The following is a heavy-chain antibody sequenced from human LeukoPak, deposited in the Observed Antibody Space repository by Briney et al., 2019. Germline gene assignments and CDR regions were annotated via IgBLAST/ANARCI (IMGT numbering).Heavy chain of an antibody. CDR1: GFSFSDYY. V-gene: IGHV3-11*04. J-gene: IGHJ4*02. Sequence: GGSLRLSCAASGFSFSDYYMSWIRQAPGKGLDWVSYISPGGSNTYYADSVKGRFTISRDNAKNSLFLQMNSLRAEDTAVYYCARLPAYCSSTSCYYDYWGQGTLVTVSS. CDR3: ARLPAYCSSTSCYYDY. CDR2: ISPGGSNT. D-gene: IGHD2-2*01.